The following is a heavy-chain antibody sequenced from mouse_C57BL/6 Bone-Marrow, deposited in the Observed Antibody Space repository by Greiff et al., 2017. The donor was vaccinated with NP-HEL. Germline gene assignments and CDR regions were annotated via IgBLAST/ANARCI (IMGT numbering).Heavy chain of an antibody. Sequence: QVQLQQPGAELVKPGASVKMSCKASGYTFTSYWITWVKQRPGQGLEWIGDIYPGSGSTNYNEKFKSKATLTVDTSSSTAYMQLSSLTSEDSAVYFCARWDEYDPWFAYWGQGTLVTVSA. CDR3: ARWDEYDPWFAY. V-gene: IGHV1-55*01. CDR2: IYPGSGST. J-gene: IGHJ3*01. D-gene: IGHD2-4*01. CDR1: GYTFTSYW.